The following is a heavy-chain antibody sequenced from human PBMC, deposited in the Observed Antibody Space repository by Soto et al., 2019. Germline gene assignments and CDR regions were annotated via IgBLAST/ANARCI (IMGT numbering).Heavy chain of an antibody. CDR1: GGTFSSYT. V-gene: IGHV1-69*02. Sequence: GASVKVSCKASGGTFSSYTISWVRQAPGQGLEWMGRIIPILGIANYAQKFQGRVTITADKSTSTAYMELSSLRSEDTAVYYCASSIAAAGMFMAHWFDPWGQGTLVTVSS. D-gene: IGHD6-13*01. CDR2: IIPILGIA. CDR3: ASSIAAAGMFMAHWFDP. J-gene: IGHJ5*02.